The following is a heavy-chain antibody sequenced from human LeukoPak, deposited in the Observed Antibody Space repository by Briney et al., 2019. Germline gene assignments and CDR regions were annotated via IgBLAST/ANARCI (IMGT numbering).Heavy chain of an antibody. D-gene: IGHD5-24*01. Sequence: ASVKVSCKASGYTFTSCGLSWVRQAPGQVLEWMGLINPDGGNTNYAQNFQGRVTLTRDTSTSTVYMELSSLRSEDTAIYYCARIRDGYNDAYDLWGQGTVVTVPS. CDR1: GYTFTSCG. V-gene: IGHV1-46*01. CDR3: ARIRDGYNDAYDL. CDR2: INPDGGNT. J-gene: IGHJ3*01.